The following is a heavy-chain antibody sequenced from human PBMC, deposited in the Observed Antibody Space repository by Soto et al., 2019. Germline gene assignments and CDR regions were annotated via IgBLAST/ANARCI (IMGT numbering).Heavy chain of an antibody. D-gene: IGHD2-2*01. CDR1: GGSISSGGYY. Sequence: LSLTRTVSGGSISSGGYYWSWIRQHPGQGLELLGYIYYSSSTYHHPSLKSRVTKSVDTSKNQFSLKLSSVTAADTAVYYCAREATLGGKYCISTSCYGPNWFDPWGQGTLVTVSS. J-gene: IGHJ5*02. CDR3: AREATLGGKYCISTSCYGPNWFDP. CDR2: IYYSSST. V-gene: IGHV4-31*03.